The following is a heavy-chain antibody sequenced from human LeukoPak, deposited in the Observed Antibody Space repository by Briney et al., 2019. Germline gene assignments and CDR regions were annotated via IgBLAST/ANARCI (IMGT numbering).Heavy chain of an antibody. D-gene: IGHD6-13*01. J-gene: IGHJ4*02. V-gene: IGHV3-64*01. CDR3: ARADSSWYVVDLNYFDY. CDR2: ISSNGGST. Sequence: GGSLRLSCAASGFTFSSYAMHWVRQAPGKGLEYVSAISSNGGSTYYANSVKGRFTISRDNSKNTLYLQMGSLRGEDMAVYYCARADSSWYVVDLNYFDYWGQGTLVTVSS. CDR1: GFTFSSYA.